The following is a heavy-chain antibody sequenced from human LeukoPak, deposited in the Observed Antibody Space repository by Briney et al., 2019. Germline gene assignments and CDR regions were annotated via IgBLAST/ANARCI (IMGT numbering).Heavy chain of an antibody. CDR2: INHRGDT. CDR1: GGSFSTYS. J-gene: IGHJ4*03. Sequence: PSETLSLTCAVYGGSFSTYSWSWVRQSPGKGLEWIAEINHRGDTNYNPSVKSRVTISVDTSKNQFSLKVRSVTAADTAVYYCARGPTISETGYFDYWGQGTLVTVSS. D-gene: IGHD1-1*01. V-gene: IGHV4-34*01. CDR3: ARGPTISETGYFDY.